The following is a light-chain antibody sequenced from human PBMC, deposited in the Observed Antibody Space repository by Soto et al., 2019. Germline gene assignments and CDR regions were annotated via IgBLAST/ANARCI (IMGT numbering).Light chain of an antibody. Sequence: EILLTQSPDSLSLSPGDRATLSCRASQSFSSTFFAWYQQKPGQAPRLLIYGASSRATGIPARFSASGSGPDFTLTISRLEPEVFAVYYCQQYDSSVTFGQGTKVEIK. V-gene: IGKV3-20*01. CDR3: QQYDSSVT. CDR1: QSFSSTF. J-gene: IGKJ1*01. CDR2: GAS.